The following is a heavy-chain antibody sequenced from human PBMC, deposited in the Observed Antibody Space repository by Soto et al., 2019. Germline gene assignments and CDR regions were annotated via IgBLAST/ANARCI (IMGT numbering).Heavy chain of an antibody. CDR1: GFIFRRYW. D-gene: IGHD3-10*01. Sequence: GGSLRLSCSASGFIFRRYWMAWVRQAPGKGLEWVATIKLDGREKNYLDSVRGRFTISRDDAENSMSLQMSSLRGEDTAVYFCVRKLHAYGLFDFWGRGPSITVS. CDR3: VRKLHAYGLFDF. V-gene: IGHV3-7*01. J-gene: IGHJ4*02. CDR2: IKLDGREK.